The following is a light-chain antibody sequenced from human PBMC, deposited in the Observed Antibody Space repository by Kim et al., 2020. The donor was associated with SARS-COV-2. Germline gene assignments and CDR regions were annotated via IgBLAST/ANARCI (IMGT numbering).Light chain of an antibody. CDR2: ADN. CDR1: SGSIASNY. V-gene: IGLV6-57*03. J-gene: IGLJ2*01. Sequence: GKTVTISCSRSSGSIASNYVQWYQQRPGSAPTTVIYADNQRPSGVPDRFSGSLDSSSNSASLTISGLKNEDEADYYCQSYDSNSLIFGGGTQLTVL. CDR3: QSYDSNSLI.